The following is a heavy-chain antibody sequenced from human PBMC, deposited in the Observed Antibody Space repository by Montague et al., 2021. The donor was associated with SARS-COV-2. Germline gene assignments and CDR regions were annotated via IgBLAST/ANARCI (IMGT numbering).Heavy chain of an antibody. Sequence: SETLSLTCSVSGTSITSYYWNWIRQPPGKGLEWIGYISDSGSTNXSPSLKSRVTMSVDTSKNQMSLKLTSVTAADTAVYYCARGCLSYFGAESHCYGMDVWGQGTTVTVS. CDR1: GTSITSYY. V-gene: IGHV4-59*01. CDR2: ISDSGST. J-gene: IGHJ6*02. D-gene: IGHD4/OR15-4a*01. CDR3: ARGCLSYFGAESHCYGMDV.